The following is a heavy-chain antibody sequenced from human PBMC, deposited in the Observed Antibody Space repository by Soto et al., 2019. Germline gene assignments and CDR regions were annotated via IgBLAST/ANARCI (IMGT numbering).Heavy chain of an antibody. CDR3: AKDRYVPKPRRLRCGVDY. J-gene: IGHJ4*02. CDR1: GFTFSSYG. D-gene: IGHD4-17*01. V-gene: IGHV3-30*18. CDR2: ISYDGSNK. Sequence: QVQLVESGGGVVQPGRSLRLSCAASGFTFSSYGMHWVRQAPGKGLEWVAVISYDGSNKYYADSVKGRFTISRDNSKNTLYLQMNSLRAEDTAVYYCAKDRYVPKPRRLRCGVDYWGQGTLVTVSS.